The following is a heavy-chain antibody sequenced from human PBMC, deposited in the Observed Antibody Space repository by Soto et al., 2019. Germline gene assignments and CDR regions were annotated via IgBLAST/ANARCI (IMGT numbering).Heavy chain of an antibody. CDR2: IYYSGST. Sequence: SETLSLTCTVSGGSISSYYWSWIRQPPGKGLEWIGYIYYSGSTNYNPSLKSRVTISVDTSKNQFSLKLSSVTAADTAVYYCARRGGYCSSTSCAPGDWFDPWGQGTLVTVSS. CDR1: GGSISSYY. J-gene: IGHJ5*02. V-gene: IGHV4-59*08. D-gene: IGHD2-2*01. CDR3: ARRGGYCSSTSCAPGDWFDP.